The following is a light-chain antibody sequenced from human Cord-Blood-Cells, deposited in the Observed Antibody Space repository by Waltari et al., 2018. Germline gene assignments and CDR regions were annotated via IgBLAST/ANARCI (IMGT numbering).Light chain of an antibody. J-gene: IGKJ1*01. Sequence: DIVMTQSPLSLPVTPGEPASISCRSSQSLLHSNGYNYLDWYLQKPGQSPQLLIYLGSNRASGVPDRFRGSGSGADFTLKINRVEAEDVGVYYCMQALQTPRTFGQGTKVEI. V-gene: IGKV2-28*01. CDR1: QSLLHSNGYNY. CDR3: MQALQTPRT. CDR2: LGS.